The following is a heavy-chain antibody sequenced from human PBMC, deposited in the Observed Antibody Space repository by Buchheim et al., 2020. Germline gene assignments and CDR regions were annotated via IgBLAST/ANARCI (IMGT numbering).Heavy chain of an antibody. CDR3: ARTQARYGETGFDY. Sequence: QVQLQESGPGLVKPSQTLSLTCTVSGGSISSGSYYWSWIRQPAGKGLEWIGRIYTSGSTNYNPSLKSRVTISVDTSKNQFSLKLSSVTAADTAVYYCARTQARYGETGFDYWGQGTL. CDR1: GGSISSGSYY. J-gene: IGHJ4*02. V-gene: IGHV4-61*02. CDR2: IYTSGST. D-gene: IGHD4-17*01.